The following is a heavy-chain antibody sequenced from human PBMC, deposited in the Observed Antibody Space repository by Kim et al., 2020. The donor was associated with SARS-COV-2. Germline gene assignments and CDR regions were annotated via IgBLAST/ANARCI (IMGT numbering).Heavy chain of an antibody. V-gene: IGHV3-23*01. CDR2: ISFSGDNT. J-gene: IGHJ6*02. Sequence: GGSLRLSCGASGFTFSNFAMTWVRQAPGKGLEWVSGISFSGDNTYYADAVKGRFTVSRDNSKNTLYLQMNSLRAEDTALYYCAKHDFWSGQSDYYYYGMDVWGQGTTVTVSS. D-gene: IGHD3-3*01. CDR1: GFTFSNFA. CDR3: AKHDFWSGQSDYYYYGMDV.